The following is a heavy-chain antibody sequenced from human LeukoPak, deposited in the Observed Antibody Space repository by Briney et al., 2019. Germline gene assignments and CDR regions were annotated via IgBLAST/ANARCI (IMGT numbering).Heavy chain of an antibody. CDR1: GFTFSTYA. CDR2: VSGTGGRT. Sequence: GGSLRLSCAASGFTFSTYAMSWVRQAPGKGLGWVSVVSGTGGRTYYADSVKGRFTIPRDNSKNTLYLQMNSLRAEDTALYYCVKASSSSPQYNWFDAWGQGTLVTVSS. J-gene: IGHJ5*02. V-gene: IGHV3-23*01. D-gene: IGHD6-6*01. CDR3: VKASSSSPQYNWFDA.